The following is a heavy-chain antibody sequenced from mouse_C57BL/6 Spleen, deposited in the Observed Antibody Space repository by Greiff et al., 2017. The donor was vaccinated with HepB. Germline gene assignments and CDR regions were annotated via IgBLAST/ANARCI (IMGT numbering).Heavy chain of an antibody. CDR2: INPSTGGT. CDR1: GYSFTGYY. CDR3: ARKGNGRDY. D-gene: IGHD1-2*01. J-gene: IGHJ2*01. Sequence: EVQLQQSGPELVKPGASVKISCKASGYSFTGYYMNWVKQSPEKSPEWIGEINPSTGGTTYNQKFKAKATLTVDKSSSTAYMQLKSLTSEDSAVYYCARKGNGRDYWGQGTTLTVSS. V-gene: IGHV1-42*01.